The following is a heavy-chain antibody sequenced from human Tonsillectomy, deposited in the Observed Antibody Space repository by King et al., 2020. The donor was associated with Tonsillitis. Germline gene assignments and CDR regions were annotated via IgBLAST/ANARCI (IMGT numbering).Heavy chain of an antibody. D-gene: IGHD1-26*01. J-gene: IGHJ5*02. Sequence: VQLVESGGGLVKPGGSLRLSCAASGFTFSYAWMSWVRQAPGKGLEWVGRIKSKNDGGTTDYAAPVKGRFTISRDDSTDTLFLQMNSLKTEDTAVYYCAKGIVGATNDWLDPWGQGTLVTVSS. CDR2: IKSKNDGGTT. CDR3: AKGIVGATNDWLDP. CDR1: GFTFSYAW. V-gene: IGHV3-15*01.